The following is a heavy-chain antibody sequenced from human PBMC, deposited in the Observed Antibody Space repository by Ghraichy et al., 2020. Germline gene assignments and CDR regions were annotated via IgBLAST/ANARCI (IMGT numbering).Heavy chain of an antibody. J-gene: IGHJ5*02. CDR3: AKDVYCPGDCHPESFFDP. V-gene: IGHV3-23*01. Sequence: GGSLRLTCAASGFSFSNYAMSWVRQAPGKGLEWVSSISGSGSDTYYADSVKGRLTCSRDNSRNTLFLHMNNLRDADTAVYYCAKDVYCPGDCHPESFFDPWGQGTLVTVSS. D-gene: IGHD2-21*01. CDR1: GFSFSNYA. CDR2: ISGSGSDT.